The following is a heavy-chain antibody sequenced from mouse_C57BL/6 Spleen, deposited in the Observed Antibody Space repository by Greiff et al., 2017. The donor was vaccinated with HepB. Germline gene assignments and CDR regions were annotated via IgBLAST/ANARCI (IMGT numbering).Heavy chain of an antibody. CDR3: ARSKYYFDY. D-gene: IGHD2-5*01. Sequence: EVQGVESGGGLVKPGGSLKLSCAASGFTFSDYGMHWVRQAPEKGLEWVAYISSGSSTIYYADTVKGRFTISRDNAKNTLFLQMTSLRSEDTAMYYCARSKYYFDYWGQGTTLTVSS. J-gene: IGHJ2*01. CDR1: GFTFSDYG. V-gene: IGHV5-17*01. CDR2: ISSGSSTI.